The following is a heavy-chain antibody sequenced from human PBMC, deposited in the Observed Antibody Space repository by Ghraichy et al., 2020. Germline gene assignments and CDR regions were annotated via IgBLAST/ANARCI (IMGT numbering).Heavy chain of an antibody. J-gene: IGHJ4*02. CDR1: GFTFTNAW. Sequence: GGSLRLSCAASGFTFTNAWMNWVRQAPGKGLEWVGRIKSKTNGGTTDFAAPVNGRFTISRDDSKNTLSLEMNTLKTEDTAVYYCTTDEGGTRYWGQGTQVTVSS. D-gene: IGHD2-15*01. CDR3: TTDEGGTRY. CDR2: IKSKTNGGTT. V-gene: IGHV3-15*07.